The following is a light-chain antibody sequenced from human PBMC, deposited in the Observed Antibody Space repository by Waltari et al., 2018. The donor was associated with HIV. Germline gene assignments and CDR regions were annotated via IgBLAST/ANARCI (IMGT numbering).Light chain of an antibody. V-gene: IGLV1-44*01. Sequence: QSALTQPPSASGTPGQRVTISCSGTRSNIGSNVVNWYQVLPKTAPKLLIYKNNQRPSGVPDRFPGSKSGTSASLAISWLHSEDEADYYCAAWDDNLNALFGGGTKLTVL. CDR2: KNN. CDR1: RSNIGSNV. J-gene: IGLJ2*01. CDR3: AAWDDNLNAL.